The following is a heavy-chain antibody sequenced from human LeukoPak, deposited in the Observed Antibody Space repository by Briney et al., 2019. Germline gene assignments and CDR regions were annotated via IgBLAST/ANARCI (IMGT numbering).Heavy chain of an antibody. Sequence: RASVKVSCKASGYTFTGYYMHWVRQAPGQGLEWMGRIIPIFGTANYAQKFQGRVTITTDESTSTAYMELSSLRSEDTAVYYCARTGTTKIQFDPWGQGALVTVSS. CDR1: GYTFTGYY. CDR2: IIPIFGTA. J-gene: IGHJ5*02. D-gene: IGHD1-7*01. V-gene: IGHV1-69*05. CDR3: ARTGTTKIQFDP.